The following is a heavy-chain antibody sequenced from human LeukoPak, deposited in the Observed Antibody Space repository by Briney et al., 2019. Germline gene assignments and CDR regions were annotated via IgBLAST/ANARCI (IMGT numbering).Heavy chain of an antibody. D-gene: IGHD1-26*01. V-gene: IGHV3-33*06. CDR2: IWYDGSNK. CDR3: AKGRIVGAANYYFDY. Sequence: GRSLRLSCAASGFTFCSYGMHWVRQAPGKGLEWVAVIWYDGSNKYYADSVKGRFTISRDNSKNTLYLQMNSLRAEDTAVYYCAKGRIVGAANYYFDYWGQGTLVTVSS. J-gene: IGHJ4*02. CDR1: GFTFCSYG.